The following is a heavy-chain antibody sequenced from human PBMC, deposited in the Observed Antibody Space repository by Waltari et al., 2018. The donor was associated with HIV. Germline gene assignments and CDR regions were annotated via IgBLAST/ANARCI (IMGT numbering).Heavy chain of an antibody. CDR2: IYYSGST. CDR1: GGSVSSGSCY. CDR3: AREFRVWSWGVDV. Sequence: QVQLQESGPGLVKPSETLSLTCTVSGGSVSSGSCYWSWIRQPPGKGLEWIGYIYYSGSTNYNPSLKSRVTISVDTSKNQFSLKLSSVTAADTAVYYCAREFRVWSWGVDVWGQGTTVTVSS. J-gene: IGHJ6*02. V-gene: IGHV4-61*01. D-gene: IGHD3-3*01.